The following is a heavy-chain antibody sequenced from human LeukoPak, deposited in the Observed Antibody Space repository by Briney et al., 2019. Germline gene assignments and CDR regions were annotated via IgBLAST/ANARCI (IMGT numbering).Heavy chain of an antibody. V-gene: IGHV1-24*01. Sequence: SVMVSCKVSGDTLTELSTHWVRQAPGKGLEWMGGLDPADGKIIYAQKFQDRVTMTEDTSTDTAYMEMSGLRSEDTAVYYCATGGPWDLLRCWGQGTLVTVSS. J-gene: IGHJ4*02. CDR3: ATGGPWDLLRC. CDR2: LDPADGKI. D-gene: IGHD3-9*01. CDR1: GDTLTELS.